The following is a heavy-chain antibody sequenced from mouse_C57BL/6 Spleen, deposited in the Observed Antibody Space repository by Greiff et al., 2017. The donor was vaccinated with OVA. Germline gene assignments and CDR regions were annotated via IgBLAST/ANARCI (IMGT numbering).Heavy chain of an antibody. CDR1: GYTFTDYY. CDR2: INPNNGGT. J-gene: IGHJ2*01. D-gene: IGHD5-5*01. V-gene: IGHV1-26*01. Sequence: EVQLQQSGPELVKPGASVKISCKASGYTFTDYYMNWVKQSHGKSLEWIGDINPNNGGTSYNQKFKGKATLTVDKSSSTAYMELRSLTSEDSAVYYCAREGTTSYWGQGTTLTVSS. CDR3: AREGTTSY.